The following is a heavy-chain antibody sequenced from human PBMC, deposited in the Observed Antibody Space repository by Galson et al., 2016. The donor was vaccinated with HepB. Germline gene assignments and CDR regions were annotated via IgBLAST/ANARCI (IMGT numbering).Heavy chain of an antibody. J-gene: IGHJ6*02. CDR3: ARDREGTSWFSGDSDHYGMDV. Sequence: SLRLSCAASGFTFSSYNMNWVRQAPGKGLAWVSSLSRSSRHIYYADSVKRRFTISRDNAKNSLYLQMNSLRVEDTAVYFCARDREGTSWFSGDSDHYGMDVWGQGTTVTVSS. CDR1: GFTFSSYN. V-gene: IGHV3-21*01. D-gene: IGHD6-13*01. CDR2: LSRSSRHI.